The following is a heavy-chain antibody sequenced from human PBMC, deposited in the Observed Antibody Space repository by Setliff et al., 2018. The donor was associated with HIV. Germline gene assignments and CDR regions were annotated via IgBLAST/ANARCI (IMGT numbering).Heavy chain of an antibody. CDR2: VYYSGST. CDR3: AKDRSGSYRTFDY. CDR1: NGSISNSAYY. Sequence: SETLSLTCTVSNGSISNSAYYWGWIRQPPGKALEWIGSVYYSGSTYYNPSLKSRVTISMDTSKNQFSLKLNSVTAADTAVYYCAKDRSGSYRTFDYWGPGILVTVSS. J-gene: IGHJ4*02. V-gene: IGHV4-39*07. D-gene: IGHD1-26*01.